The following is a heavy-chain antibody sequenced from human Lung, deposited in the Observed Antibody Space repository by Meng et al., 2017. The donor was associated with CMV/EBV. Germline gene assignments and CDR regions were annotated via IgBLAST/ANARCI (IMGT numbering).Heavy chain of an antibody. V-gene: IGHV1-2*02. CDR1: GYTFTGYY. CDR3: AKVFGVVVPLEGCMDV. D-gene: IGHD2-2*01. CDR2: INPNSGGT. Sequence: ASVXVSXKASGYTFTGYYMHWVRQAPGQGLDWMGWINPNSGGTNYAQKFLGRVTMTRDTSVSTAYMELSRLRSDDTAGYYCAKVFGVVVPLEGCMDVWGQGXTVTASS. J-gene: IGHJ6*02.